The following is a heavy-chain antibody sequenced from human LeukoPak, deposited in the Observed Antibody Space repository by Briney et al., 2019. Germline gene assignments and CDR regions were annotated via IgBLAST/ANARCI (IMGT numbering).Heavy chain of an antibody. Sequence: ASVKISCKASGYTFRGNYIHWLRQAPGQGLEWMGWIDANNGDTKSAQKFQGRVTMSRDTSNSTAYMDLSSLSPDDAAVYYCARDPSSVTLYFFDYWGQGTLVTVSS. J-gene: IGHJ4*02. CDR1: GYTFRGNY. D-gene: IGHD4-11*01. CDR2: IDANNGDT. V-gene: IGHV1-2*02. CDR3: ARDPSSVTLYFFDY.